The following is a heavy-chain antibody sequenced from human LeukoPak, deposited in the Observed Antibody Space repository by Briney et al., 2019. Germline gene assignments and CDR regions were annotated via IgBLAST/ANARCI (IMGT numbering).Heavy chain of an antibody. CDR2: ISAYNGNT. V-gene: IGHV1-18*01. D-gene: IGHD3-16*02. J-gene: IGHJ4*02. CDR1: GYTFTSYG. Sequence: ASVKVSCKASGYTFTSYGISWVRQAPGQGLEWMGWISAYNGNTNYAQKLQGRVTMTTDTSTSTAYMELRSLRSDDTAVYYCARAGPPLTFGGVIAPFDYWGQGTLVTVSS. CDR3: ARAGPPLTFGGVIAPFDY.